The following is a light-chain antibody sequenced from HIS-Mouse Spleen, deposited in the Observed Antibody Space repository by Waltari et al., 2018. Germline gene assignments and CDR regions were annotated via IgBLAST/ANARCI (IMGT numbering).Light chain of an antibody. CDR3: SSYTSSSTF. Sequence: QSALTQPASVSGSPGPSITISCTGTISDVGGYNYVSLYQQPPRKAPKLMIYEVSNRPSGVSNRFSGSKSGNTASLTISGLQAEDEADYYCSSYTSSSTFFGTGTKVTVL. CDR2: EVS. J-gene: IGLJ1*01. V-gene: IGLV2-14*01. CDR1: ISDVGGYNY.